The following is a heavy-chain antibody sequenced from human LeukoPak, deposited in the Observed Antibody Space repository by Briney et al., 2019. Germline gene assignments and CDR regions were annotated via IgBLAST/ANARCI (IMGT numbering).Heavy chain of an antibody. V-gene: IGHV3-11*01. Sequence: PGGSLRLSCAASGFTFSDYYMSWIRQAPGKGLEWVSYISSSGSTIHYADSVKGRFTISRDNAKNSLYLQMNSLRAEDTAVYYCARAPLAMVNPVDYWGQGTLVTVSS. CDR3: ARAPLAMVNPVDY. D-gene: IGHD5-18*01. CDR1: GFTFSDYY. CDR2: ISSSGSTI. J-gene: IGHJ4*02.